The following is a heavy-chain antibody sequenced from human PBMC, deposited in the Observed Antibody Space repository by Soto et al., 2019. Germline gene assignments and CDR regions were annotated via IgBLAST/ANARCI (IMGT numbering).Heavy chain of an antibody. CDR2: ISYDGSNK. CDR3: AKDRSRGAFDI. J-gene: IGHJ3*02. V-gene: IGHV3-30*18. Sequence: QVQLVESGGGVVQPGRSLRLSCAASGFTFSSYGMHWVRQAPGKGLEWVAVISYDGSNKYYADSVKGRFTISRDNSKNTLYLQMTSLRAEDTGVYYCAKDRSRGAFDIWGQGTMVTVSS. CDR1: GFTFSSYG.